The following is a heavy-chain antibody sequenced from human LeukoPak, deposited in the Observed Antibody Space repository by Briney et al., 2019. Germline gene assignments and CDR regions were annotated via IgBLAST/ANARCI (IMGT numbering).Heavy chain of an antibody. CDR2: INPSGGST. Sequence: GASVKVSCKAAGYTFTSYYMQWVRQAPGQGLEWMGTINPSGGSTSYAQKFQGRVTMTRDTSTSTVYMELSSLRSEDTAVYYCARGGRGEGTGTTRVAFDIWGQGTMVTVSS. V-gene: IGHV1-46*01. J-gene: IGHJ3*02. CDR3: ARGGRGEGTGTTRVAFDI. D-gene: IGHD1-1*01. CDR1: GYTFTSYY.